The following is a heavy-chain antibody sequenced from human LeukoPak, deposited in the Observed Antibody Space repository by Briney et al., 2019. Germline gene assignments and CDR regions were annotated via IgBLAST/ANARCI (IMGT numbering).Heavy chain of an antibody. D-gene: IGHD5-24*01. J-gene: IGHJ4*02. Sequence: PSETLSLTCAVYGGSFSGYYWSWIRQPPGKGLEWIGEINHSGSTNYNPSLKSRVTISVDTSKNQFSLKLSSVTAADTAVYYCARDIVGDGYAHFDYWGQGTLVTVSS. V-gene: IGHV4-34*01. CDR1: GGSFSGYY. CDR2: INHSGST. CDR3: ARDIVGDGYAHFDY.